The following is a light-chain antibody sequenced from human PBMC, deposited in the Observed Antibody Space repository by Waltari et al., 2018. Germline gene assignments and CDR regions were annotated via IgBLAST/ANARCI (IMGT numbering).Light chain of an antibody. Sequence: QSALTQPASVSGSPGQSITISCTGTSSDVGGYNYVSWYRQHPGKAPNLMIYDVTNRASGVSSLFTGSKSGNTASLTISGLQTDDEADYYCSSYRKSSTAGGVFGTGTKVTVL. CDR1: SSDVGGYNY. CDR2: DVT. CDR3: SSYRKSSTAGGV. J-gene: IGLJ1*01. V-gene: IGLV2-14*03.